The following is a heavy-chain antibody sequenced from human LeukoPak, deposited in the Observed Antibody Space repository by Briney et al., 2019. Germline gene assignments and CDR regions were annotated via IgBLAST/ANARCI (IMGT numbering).Heavy chain of an antibody. V-gene: IGHV5-51*01. CDR3: ARALVGAATLSY. D-gene: IGHD1-26*01. CDR2: IYPGDSDT. CDR1: GYTFTTYW. J-gene: IGHJ4*02. Sequence: GESLKISCKGSGYTFTTYWIGWVRQMPGKGLEWMGVIYPGDSDTRYSPSFQGQVTLSADKSISTAYLQWSSLKASDTAIYYCARALVGAATLSYWGQGTLVTVSS.